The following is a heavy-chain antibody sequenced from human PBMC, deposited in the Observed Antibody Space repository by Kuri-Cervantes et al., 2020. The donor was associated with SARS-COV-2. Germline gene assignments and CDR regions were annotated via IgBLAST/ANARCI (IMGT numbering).Heavy chain of an antibody. Sequence: GGSLRLSCAASGFTFSDYYMSWIRQAPGKGLEWVSYISSSGSTIYYADSVKGRFTVSTGHADSVKGRFTVSRDNSKNTLYLQMNSLRAEDTAVYYCAKASSYVGGYFDYWGQGTLVTVSS. D-gene: IGHD1-26*01. V-gene: IGHV3-11*04. CDR3: AKASSYVGGYFDY. CDR1: GFTFSDYY. CDR2: ISSSGSTI. J-gene: IGHJ4*02.